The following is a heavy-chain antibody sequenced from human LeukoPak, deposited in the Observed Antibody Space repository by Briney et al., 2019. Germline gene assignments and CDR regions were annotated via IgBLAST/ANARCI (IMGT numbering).Heavy chain of an antibody. CDR1: GFTFDDYA. J-gene: IGHJ4*02. V-gene: IGHV3-43D*03. CDR3: ARIGYDASGYYDY. Sequence: GGSLRLSCAASGFTFDDYAMHWVRQAPGKGLEWVSLISWDGGSTYYADSVKGRFTISRDNSKNSLYLQMNSLRAEDTAVYYCARIGYDASGYYDYWGQGTLVTVSS. CDR2: ISWDGGST. D-gene: IGHD3-3*01.